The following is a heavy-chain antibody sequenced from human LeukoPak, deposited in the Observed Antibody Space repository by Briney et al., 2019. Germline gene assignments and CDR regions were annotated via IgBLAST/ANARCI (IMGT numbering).Heavy chain of an antibody. D-gene: IGHD6-19*01. CDR1: GGSISSYY. Sequence: SETLSLTCTVSGGSISSYYWSWIRQPPGKGLGWIGYIYYSGSTNYNPSLKSRVTISVDTSKNQFSLKLSSVTAADTAVYYCARHLSSGWYLSDYWGQGTLVTVSS. J-gene: IGHJ4*02. CDR2: IYYSGST. V-gene: IGHV4-59*08. CDR3: ARHLSSGWYLSDY.